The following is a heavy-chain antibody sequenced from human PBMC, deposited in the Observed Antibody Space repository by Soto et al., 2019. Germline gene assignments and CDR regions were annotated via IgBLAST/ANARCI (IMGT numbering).Heavy chain of an antibody. CDR2: IYYSGNT. CDR3: ARMITATGTEYFHL. V-gene: IGHV4-59*13. J-gene: IGHJ2*01. CDR1: GASISGYC. D-gene: IGHD6-13*01. Sequence: SETLSLTCTVSGASISGYCWNWIRQPPGEGLEWIGYIYYSGNTNYNSFLKSRVTMSVDTSKNQFSLNLTSVTPADTAVYYCARMITATGTEYFHLWGRGALVT.